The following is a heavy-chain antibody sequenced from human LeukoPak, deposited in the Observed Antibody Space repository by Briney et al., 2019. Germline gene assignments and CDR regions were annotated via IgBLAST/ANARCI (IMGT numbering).Heavy chain of an antibody. Sequence: GGSLRLSCAASGFTFSSYAMSWVRQAPGKGLEWVSSISGSGGSTYYADSVKGRFTISRDNSKNTLDLQMNSLRAEDTAVYYCARASSSDPFDYWGQGTLVTVSS. V-gene: IGHV3-23*01. CDR2: ISGSGGST. CDR1: GFTFSSYA. J-gene: IGHJ4*02. CDR3: ARASSSDPFDY.